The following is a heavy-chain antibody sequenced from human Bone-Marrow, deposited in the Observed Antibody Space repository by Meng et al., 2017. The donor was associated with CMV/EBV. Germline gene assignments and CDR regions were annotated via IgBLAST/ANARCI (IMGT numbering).Heavy chain of an antibody. V-gene: IGHV3-49*04. CDR2: IKSKTYGGTT. CDR3: ARDRMMFGLDV. CDR1: GFTFGDYT. J-gene: IGHJ6*01. D-gene: IGHD3-10*02. Sequence: GESLKISCTTSGFTFGDYTMSWVRQAPGKGLEWVGFIKSKTYGGTTQYAASVKGRFTISRDDSKTIAYLQMNSLKTEDTAVYYCARDRMMFGLDVWGQGTTVTVYS.